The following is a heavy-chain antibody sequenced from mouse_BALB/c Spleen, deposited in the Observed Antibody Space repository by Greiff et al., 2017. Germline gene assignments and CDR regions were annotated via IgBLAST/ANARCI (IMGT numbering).Heavy chain of an antibody. Sequence: VQLQESGAELARPGASVKLSCKASGYTFTSYWMQWVKQRPGQGLEWIGAIYPGDGDTRYTQKFKGKATLTADKSSSTAYMQLSSLASEDSAVYYCAREGYYYGSSLAWFAYWGQGTLVTVSA. J-gene: IGHJ3*01. V-gene: IGHV1-87*01. D-gene: IGHD1-1*01. CDR3: AREGYYYGSSLAWFAY. CDR1: GYTFTSYW. CDR2: IYPGDGDT.